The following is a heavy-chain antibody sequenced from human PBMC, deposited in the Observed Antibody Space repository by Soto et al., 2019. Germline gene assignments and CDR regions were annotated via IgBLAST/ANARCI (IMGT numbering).Heavy chain of an antibody. J-gene: IGHJ6*02. Sequence: ASVKVSCKASGYTFTGYYMHRVRQAPGQGLEWMGWINPNSGGTNYAQKFQGWVTMTRDTSISTAYMELSRLRSDDTAVYYCARGLVATDGMDVWGQGTTVTVS. CDR2: INPNSGGT. D-gene: IGHD5-12*01. CDR1: GYTFTGYY. V-gene: IGHV1-2*04. CDR3: ARGLVATDGMDV.